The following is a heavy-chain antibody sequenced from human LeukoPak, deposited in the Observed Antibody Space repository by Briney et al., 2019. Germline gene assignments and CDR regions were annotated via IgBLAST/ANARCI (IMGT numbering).Heavy chain of an antibody. CDR2: NNGDGSTT. Sequence: GGSLRLSCVASGFTLSGYWMYWVRQAPGKGLMYISRNNGDGSTTNYADVVKGRFTLTRDNVKNTLDLQMNRLRVEDTAVYYCARDPRNVGLAPWGQGTLVTVSS. J-gene: IGHJ5*02. D-gene: IGHD2-15*01. V-gene: IGHV3-74*01. CDR3: ARDPRNVGLAP. CDR1: GFTLSGYW.